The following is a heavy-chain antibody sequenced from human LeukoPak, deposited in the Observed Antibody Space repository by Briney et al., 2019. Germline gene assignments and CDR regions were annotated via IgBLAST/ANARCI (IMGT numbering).Heavy chain of an antibody. V-gene: IGHV3-7*01. CDR3: AGEYGGNSMIDYFDY. Sequence: GGSLRLSCAASGFTFSSYWMSWVRQAPGKGLEWVANIKQDGSEKYYVDSVKGRFTISRDNAKNSLYLQMNSLRAEDTAVYYCAGEYGGNSMIDYFDYWGQGTLVTVSS. J-gene: IGHJ4*02. CDR2: IKQDGSEK. D-gene: IGHD2-21*02. CDR1: GFTFSSYW.